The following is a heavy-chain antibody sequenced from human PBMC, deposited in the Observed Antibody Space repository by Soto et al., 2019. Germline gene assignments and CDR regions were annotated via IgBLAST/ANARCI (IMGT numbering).Heavy chain of an antibody. Sequence: GGSLRLSCAASGFTFSSYGMHWVRQAPGKGLEWVAVIWYDGSNKYYADSVKGRFTISRDNSKNTLYLQMNSLRAEDTAVYYCARVSGYSCGNGVFDYWGQGTLVTVSS. V-gene: IGHV3-33*01. CDR1: GFTFSSYG. D-gene: IGHD5-18*01. CDR2: IWYDGSNK. CDR3: ARVSGYSCGNGVFDY. J-gene: IGHJ4*02.